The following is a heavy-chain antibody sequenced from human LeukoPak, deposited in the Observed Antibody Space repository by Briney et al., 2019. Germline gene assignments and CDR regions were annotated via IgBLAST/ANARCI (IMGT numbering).Heavy chain of an antibody. CDR3: ARLEFYDSTGYSPGHYMDV. V-gene: IGHV4-4*07. CDR2: LYPSVSP. CDR1: AGPIYSYY. J-gene: IGHJ6*03. D-gene: IGHD3-22*01. Sequence: SKTLSLTCTVSAGPIYSYYWSWIRQPAGKGLEWIGRLYPSVSPNYNPSLKSRVTMSVHTSKNQFALNLRAVTAADTAVYYCARLEFYDSTGYSPGHYMDVWGKGITVTVSS.